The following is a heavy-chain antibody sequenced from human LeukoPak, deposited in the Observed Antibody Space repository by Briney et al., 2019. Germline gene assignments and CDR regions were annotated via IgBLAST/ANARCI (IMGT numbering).Heavy chain of an antibody. V-gene: IGHV1-18*01. J-gene: IGHJ5*02. Sequence: GASVKVSCKASGYXFTSYGISWVRQAPGQGLEWMGWISAYNGNTNYAQKLQGRVTMTTDTSTSTAYMELRSLRSDDTAVYYCARNYRGVAPNWFDPWGQGTLVTVSS. CDR2: ISAYNGNT. CDR1: GYXFTSYG. D-gene: IGHD3-10*01. CDR3: ARNYRGVAPNWFDP.